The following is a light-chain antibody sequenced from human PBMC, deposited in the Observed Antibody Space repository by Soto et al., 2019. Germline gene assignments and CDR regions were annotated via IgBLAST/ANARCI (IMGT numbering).Light chain of an antibody. V-gene: IGKV3-15*01. J-gene: IGKJ2*01. CDR2: RAS. CDR1: QSVSSY. CDR3: QQYSTWPPRYT. Sequence: EIVMTQSPATLSVSPGGRATLSCRASQSVSSYLAWYQQRPGQPPRLLIYRASTRATGVPVRFSGSGSGTEFSLTISSLQSEDFALYYCQQYSTWPPRYTFGQGTKLEI.